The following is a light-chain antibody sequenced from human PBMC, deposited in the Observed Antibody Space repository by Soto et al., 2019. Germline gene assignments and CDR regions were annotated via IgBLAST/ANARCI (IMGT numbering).Light chain of an antibody. J-gene: IGLJ3*02. V-gene: IGLV2-14*01. CDR2: EVS. Sequence: QSALTQPASVSGSPGQSITISCTGTSSDVGGYNYVSWYQQHPGKVPKLMIYEVSNRPSGVSNRFSGSKSSNTASLTISGLQAEDEADYYCSSYTDTITLVFGGGTKLTVL. CDR3: SSYTDTITLV. CDR1: SSDVGGYNY.